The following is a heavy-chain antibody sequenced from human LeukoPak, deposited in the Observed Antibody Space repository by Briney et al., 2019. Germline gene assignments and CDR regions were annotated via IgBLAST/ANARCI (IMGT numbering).Heavy chain of an antibody. Sequence: SETLSLTCAVYGGSFSGYYWSWMRQPPGKGLEWIGEINHSGSTNYNPSLKSRVTISVDTSKNQFSLKLSSVTAADTAVYYCARGSGTGSAATDAFDIWGQGTMVTVSS. CDR2: INHSGST. V-gene: IGHV4-34*01. CDR3: ARGSGTGSAATDAFDI. CDR1: GGSFSGYY. D-gene: IGHD2-2*01. J-gene: IGHJ3*02.